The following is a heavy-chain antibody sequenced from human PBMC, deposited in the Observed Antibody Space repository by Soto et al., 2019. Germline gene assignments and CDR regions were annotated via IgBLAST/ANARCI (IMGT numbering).Heavy chain of an antibody. CDR2: INHSGST. CDR3: ARGLPRGGGNFLDYYGMDV. Sequence: PSETLSLTCAVYGGSFSGYYWSWIRQPPGKGLEWIGEINHSGSTNYNPSLKGRVTISVDTSKNQFSLKLSSVTAADTAVYYCARGLPRGGGNFLDYYGMDVWGQGATVTVSS. J-gene: IGHJ6*02. CDR1: GGSFSGYY. D-gene: IGHD2-21*02. V-gene: IGHV4-34*01.